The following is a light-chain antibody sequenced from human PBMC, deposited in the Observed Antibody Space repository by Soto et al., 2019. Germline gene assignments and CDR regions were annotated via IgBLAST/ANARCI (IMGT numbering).Light chain of an antibody. CDR2: DVK. V-gene: IGLV2-14*03. Sequence: QSALAQPASVPGSPGQSITISCAGTNNDVGAYNYVSWYQQLPGKAPKLLIYDVKYRPSGVSSRFSGSRSGNTASLTISGLQTEDEADYYCTSFTSGSPPYVLGTGTKVTVL. J-gene: IGLJ1*01. CDR1: NNDVGAYNY. CDR3: TSFTSGSPPYV.